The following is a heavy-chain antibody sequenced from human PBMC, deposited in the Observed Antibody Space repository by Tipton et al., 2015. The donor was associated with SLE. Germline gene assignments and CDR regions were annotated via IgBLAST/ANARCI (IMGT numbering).Heavy chain of an antibody. D-gene: IGHD4-17*01. CDR1: GASISSSSYY. Sequence: TLSLTCTVSGASISSSSYYWGWIRQPPGKGLEWIGTMYDSGSTYYNPSLKSRVTISVDASRNQFSLKLGSVTAADTAVYYCVRRSDDYGDYFDYWGQGTLVTVSS. J-gene: IGHJ4*02. V-gene: IGHV4-39*01. CDR3: VRRSDDYGDYFDY. CDR2: MYDSGST.